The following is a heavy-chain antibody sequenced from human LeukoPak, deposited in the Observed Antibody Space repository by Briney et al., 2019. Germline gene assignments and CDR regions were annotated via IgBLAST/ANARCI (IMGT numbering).Heavy chain of an antibody. CDR2: INHSGST. CDR3: ARARYCSGDSCHFDY. CDR1: GGSFSGYY. D-gene: IGHD2-15*01. V-gene: IGHV4-34*01. Sequence: ASETLSLTCAVYGGSFSGYYWSWIRQPPGKGLEWIGEINHSGSTNYNPSLKSRVTISVDTSKNQFSLKLSSVTAADTAVYYCARARYCSGDSCHFDYWGQGTLVTVSS. J-gene: IGHJ4*02.